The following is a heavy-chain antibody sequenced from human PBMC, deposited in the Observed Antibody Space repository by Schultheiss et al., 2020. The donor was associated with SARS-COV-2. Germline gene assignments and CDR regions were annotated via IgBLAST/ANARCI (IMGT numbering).Heavy chain of an antibody. CDR1: GFTFSSYG. J-gene: IGHJ6*02. CDR3: ANGAARPGHYYYGMDV. Sequence: GESLKISCAASGFTFSSYGMHWVRQAPGKGLEWVAVIWYDGSNKYYADSVKGRFTISRDNSKNTLYLQMNSLRAEDTAVYYCANGAARPGHYYYGMDVWGQGTTVTVSS. CDR2: IWYDGSNK. D-gene: IGHD6-6*01. V-gene: IGHV3-33*06.